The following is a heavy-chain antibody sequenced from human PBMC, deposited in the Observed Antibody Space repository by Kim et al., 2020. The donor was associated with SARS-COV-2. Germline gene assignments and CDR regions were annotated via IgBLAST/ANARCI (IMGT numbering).Heavy chain of an antibody. V-gene: IGHV1-2*02. D-gene: IGHD3-22*01. CDR1: GYTFTGYY. CDR3: ARRASITMIVVVYNWFEP. J-gene: IGHJ5*02. Sequence: ASVKVSCKASGYTFTGYYMHWVRQAPGQGLEWMGWINPNSGGTNYAQKFQGRVTMTRDTSISTAYMELSRLRSDDTAVYYCARRASITMIVVVYNWFEPWGQGTLVTVSS. CDR2: INPNSGGT.